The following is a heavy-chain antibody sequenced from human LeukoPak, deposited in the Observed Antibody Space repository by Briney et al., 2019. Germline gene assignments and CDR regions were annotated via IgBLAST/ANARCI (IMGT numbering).Heavy chain of an antibody. D-gene: IGHD5-24*01. CDR3: ARGRDDYNFAY. CDR1: GXSXXGFH. CDR2: INHSGST. V-gene: IGHV4-34*01. J-gene: IGHJ4*02. Sequence: PSETLSLTCAVYGXSXXGFHXXXXXXPPGKGLEWIGEINHSGSTNYNPSLRSRVTISVDTSKNQFSLKLFSVTAADTAVYYCARGRDDYNFAYWGQGTLVTVSS.